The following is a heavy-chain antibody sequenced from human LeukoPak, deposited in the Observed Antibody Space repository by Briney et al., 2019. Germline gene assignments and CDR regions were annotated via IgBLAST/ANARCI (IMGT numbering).Heavy chain of an antibody. D-gene: IGHD3-22*01. CDR2: ISYVGSYY. J-gene: IGHJ3*02. CDR3: ARDVILNGGDSRAVDASDI. Sequence: GRSLRLSCAPSGFTFSSSGMHGFRQAPGKGWDGVASISYVGSYYFYAASVKGRFTISKDNSKNTLYLQMNSLRAEDTAVYYCARDVILNGGDSRAVDASDIWGQGKMVTVSS. V-gene: IGHV3-30*03. CDR1: GFTFSSSG.